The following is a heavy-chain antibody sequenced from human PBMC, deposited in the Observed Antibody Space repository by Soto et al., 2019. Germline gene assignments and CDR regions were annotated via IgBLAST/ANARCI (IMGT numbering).Heavy chain of an antibody. CDR2: ISTRGGRT. D-gene: IGHD5-12*01. CDR3: AKEWTPRRAFDF. V-gene: IGHV3-23*01. J-gene: IGHJ4*02. Sequence: EVLLLESGGGLTQPGGSLRLACAASGFSFSSYAMSWVRQAPPQGLEWVSSISTRGGRTYYADSVKGRFSISRDNSANAVYLDMDNLRAEDTGIYYCAKEWTPRRAFDFWGQGTLVTVSS. CDR1: GFSFSSYA.